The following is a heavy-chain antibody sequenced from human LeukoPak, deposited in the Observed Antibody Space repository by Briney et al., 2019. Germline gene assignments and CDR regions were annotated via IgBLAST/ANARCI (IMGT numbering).Heavy chain of an antibody. CDR3: ARQKIEVFNWFDL. V-gene: IGHV4-39*07. Sequence: SETLSLTCTVSDVSISTSSYYWGWIRQPPGKGLEWIGNIYYSGRTYYSPSLKSRVTISVDTSKNQFSLKLSSVTAADTAVYYCARQKIEVFNWFDLWGQGTLVTVSS. CDR1: DVSISTSSYY. D-gene: IGHD3-22*01. CDR2: IYYSGRT. J-gene: IGHJ5*02.